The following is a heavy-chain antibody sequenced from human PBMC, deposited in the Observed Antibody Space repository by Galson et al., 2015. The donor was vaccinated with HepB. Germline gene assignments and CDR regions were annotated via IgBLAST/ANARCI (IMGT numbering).Heavy chain of an antibody. J-gene: IGHJ3*02. D-gene: IGHD3-22*01. CDR3: ARKGYIGRYYYDSSGYYHGAAFDI. V-gene: IGHV3-21*01. CDR2: ISSSSSYI. Sequence: SLRLSCAASGFTFSSYSMNWVRQAPGKGLEWVSSISSSSSYIYYADSVKGRFTISRDNAKNSLYLQMNSLRAEDTAVYYCARKGYIGRYYYDSSGYYHGAAFDIWGQGTMVTVSS. CDR1: GFTFSSYS.